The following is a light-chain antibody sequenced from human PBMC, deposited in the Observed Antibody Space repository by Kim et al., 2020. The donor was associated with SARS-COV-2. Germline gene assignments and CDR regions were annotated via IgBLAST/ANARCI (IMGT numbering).Light chain of an antibody. CDR1: GLSSYY. Sequence: AVWQTVSITCQGDGLSSYYAAWYQQKPGPPPVLVIYDNNNRPSGIPDRFSGSSSGDTASLTITGAQAEDDADYYCCSRHGSGSHWVFGGGTQLTVL. CDR2: DNN. CDR3: CSRHGSGSHWV. J-gene: IGLJ3*02. V-gene: IGLV3-19*01.